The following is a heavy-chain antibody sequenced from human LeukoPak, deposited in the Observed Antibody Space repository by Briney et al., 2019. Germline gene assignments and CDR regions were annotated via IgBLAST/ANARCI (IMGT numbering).Heavy chain of an antibody. D-gene: IGHD6-13*01. Sequence: PSETLSLTCTVSGGSISSSTYYCGWIRQPPGKGLEWIVSIYYSGSTYYHASLKSRVTISADTSKNQFSLKLSSVTAADTAVYYCARPLSGSSSWHGDAFDIWGQGTMVTVSS. CDR3: ARPLSGSSSWHGDAFDI. J-gene: IGHJ3*02. CDR1: GGSISSSTYY. V-gene: IGHV4-39*01. CDR2: IYYSGST.